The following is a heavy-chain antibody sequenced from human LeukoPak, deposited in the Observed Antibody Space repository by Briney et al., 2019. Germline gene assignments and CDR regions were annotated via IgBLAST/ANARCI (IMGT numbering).Heavy chain of an antibody. CDR2: INPNSGGT. V-gene: IGHV1-2*02. CDR3: ARANALYCSSTSCLFDY. J-gene: IGHJ4*02. Sequence: ASVRVSCTASGYTFTGYYMHWVRQAPGQGLEWMAWINPNSGGTYYAQNFHDRITMTRDTSISTAYMELSRLRSDDTAIYYCARANALYCSSTSCLFDYWGQGTLVTVSS. D-gene: IGHD2-2*01. CDR1: GYTFTGYY.